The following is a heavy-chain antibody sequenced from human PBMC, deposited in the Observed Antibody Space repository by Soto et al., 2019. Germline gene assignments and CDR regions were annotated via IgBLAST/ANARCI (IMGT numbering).Heavy chain of an antibody. J-gene: IGHJ5*02. V-gene: IGHV1-46*03. CDR1: GYTFSNSY. D-gene: IGHD3-22*01. CDR3: ARGGSGYSNWFDP. Sequence: QVQLVQSGAEVKKPGASVKVSCKASGYTFSNSYMHWVRQAPGQGLEWMGLINPSGGGTRYSQKFQGRASMTRDTSTSTVYMELSSLRSEDTALYYCARGGSGYSNWFDPWGQGTLVTVSS. CDR2: INPSGGGT.